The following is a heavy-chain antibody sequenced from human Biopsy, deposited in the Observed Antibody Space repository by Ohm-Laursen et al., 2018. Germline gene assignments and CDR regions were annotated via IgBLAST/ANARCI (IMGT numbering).Heavy chain of an antibody. D-gene: IGHD6-25*01. CDR2: IYNTGDT. CDR1: GGSITSYS. CDR3: ARRSAANWYFNL. V-gene: IGHV4-59*08. J-gene: IGHJ2*01. Sequence: SQTLSPTCTVSGGSITSYSWSWIRQPPGKGLEPIGYIYNTGDTTYNPSLQSRVTISLDTSNNQLSLRLRSVTAADAAVYYCARRSAANWYFNLWGRGTLVTVSS.